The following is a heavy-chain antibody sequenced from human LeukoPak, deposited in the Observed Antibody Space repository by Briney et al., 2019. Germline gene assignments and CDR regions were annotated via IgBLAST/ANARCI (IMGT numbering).Heavy chain of an antibody. D-gene: IGHD1-1*01. CDR3: AGDRGDVQLERRSYYYYYYMDV. V-gene: IGHV4-4*07. J-gene: IGHJ6*03. CDR1: GGSISSYY. Sequence: SETLSLTCTVSGGSISSYYWSWIRQPAGKGLEWIGRIYTSGSTNYNPSLKSRVTMSVDTSKNQFSLKLSSVTAADTAVYYCAGDRGDVQLERRSYYYYYYMDVWGKGTTVTISS. CDR2: IYTSGST.